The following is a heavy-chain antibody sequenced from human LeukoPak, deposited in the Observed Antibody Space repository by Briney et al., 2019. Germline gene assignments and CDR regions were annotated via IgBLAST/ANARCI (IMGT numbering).Heavy chain of an antibody. D-gene: IGHD5-18*01. Sequence: SVKVSCKASGGTFSSYAISWVRRAPGQGLEWMGRIIPILGIANYAQKFQGRVTITADKSTNTAYMELSSLRSEDTAVYYCARALRGYSYGSYFDYWGQGTLVTVSS. J-gene: IGHJ4*02. V-gene: IGHV1-69*04. CDR3: ARALRGYSYGSYFDY. CDR2: IIPILGIA. CDR1: GGTFSSYA.